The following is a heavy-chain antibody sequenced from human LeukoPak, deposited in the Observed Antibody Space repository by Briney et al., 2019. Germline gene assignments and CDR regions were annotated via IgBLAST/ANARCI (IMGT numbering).Heavy chain of an antibody. J-gene: IGHJ4*02. CDR3: ASSRVSLNYYDSSGYH. D-gene: IGHD3-22*01. CDR1: GFTFSSYW. CDR2: IYTGGST. V-gene: IGHV3-66*01. Sequence: GGSLRLSCAASGFTFSSYWMHWVRQAPGKGLEWVSVIYTGGSTYYADSVKGRFTISRDNSKNTLYLQMNSLRAEDTAVYYCASSRVSLNYYDSSGYHWGQGTLVTVSS.